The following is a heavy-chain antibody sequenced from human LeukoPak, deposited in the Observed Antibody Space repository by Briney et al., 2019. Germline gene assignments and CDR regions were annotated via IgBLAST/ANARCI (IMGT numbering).Heavy chain of an antibody. CDR2: ISPTGSTT. Sequence: GGSLRLSCTASGFSFSGHWMHWARQLPGKGLVWVSRISPTGSTTSYADSVKGRFTVSRDNAKNTLYLQVNSLRAEDTAVYYCARDWEYCSGGSCYPHYYFDYWGQGTLVTVSS. CDR1: GFSFSGHW. CDR3: ARDWEYCSGGSCYPHYYFDY. D-gene: IGHD2-15*01. J-gene: IGHJ4*02. V-gene: IGHV3-74*01.